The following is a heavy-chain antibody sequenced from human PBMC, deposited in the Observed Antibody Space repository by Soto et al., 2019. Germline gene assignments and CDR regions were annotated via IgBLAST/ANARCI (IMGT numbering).Heavy chain of an antibody. J-gene: IGHJ4*02. CDR3: ARGETTVTLVFDY. Sequence: SQTLSLTCAISGDSVSSNSAAWNWIRQSPLRGLEWLGRTYYRSKWYNDYGVSVKSRITINPDTSKNQFSLQLNSVTPEDTAVYYCARGETTVTLVFDYWGQGTLVTVSS. CDR2: TYYRSKWYN. V-gene: IGHV6-1*01. CDR1: GDSVSSNSAA. D-gene: IGHD4-17*01.